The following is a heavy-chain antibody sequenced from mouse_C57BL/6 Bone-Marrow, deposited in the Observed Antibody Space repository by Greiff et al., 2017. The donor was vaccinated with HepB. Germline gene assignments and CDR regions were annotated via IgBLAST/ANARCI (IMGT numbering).Heavy chain of an antibody. D-gene: IGHD1-1*01. V-gene: IGHV1-80*01. CDR3: ARPFITTVGYYAMDY. CDR2: IYPGDGDT. CDR1: GYAFSSYW. J-gene: IGHJ4*01. Sequence: VQLQQSGAELVKPGASVKISCKASGYAFSSYWMNWVKQRPGKGLEWIGQIYPGDGDTNYNGKFKGKATLTADKSSSTAYMQLSSLTSEDSAVYFCARPFITTVGYYAMDYWGQGTSVTVSS.